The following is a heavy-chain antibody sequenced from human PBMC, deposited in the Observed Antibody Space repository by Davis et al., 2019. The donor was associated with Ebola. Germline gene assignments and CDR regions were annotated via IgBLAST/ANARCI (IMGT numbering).Heavy chain of an antibody. V-gene: IGHV3-30*03. Sequence: PGGSLRLSCAASGFTFSTYGMHWVRQAPGKGLEWVVGISFDGSKYYVDSVKGRFTTSMDNFRNTLYLQMDSLRDEDTALYYCAREGYSSGTAPAFDMWGQGTMVTVSS. CDR3: AREGYSSGTAPAFDM. CDR1: GFTFSTYG. J-gene: IGHJ3*02. D-gene: IGHD5-18*01. CDR2: ISFDGSK.